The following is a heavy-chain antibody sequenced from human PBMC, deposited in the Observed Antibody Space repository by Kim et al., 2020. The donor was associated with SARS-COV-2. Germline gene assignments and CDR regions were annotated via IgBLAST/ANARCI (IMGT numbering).Heavy chain of an antibody. CDR1: GFTFSSYW. CDR2: INGAGSDR. D-gene: IGHD2-15*01. V-gene: IGHV3-74*01. Sequence: GGSLRLSCAASGFTFSSYWTHWVRQAPGKGLMWVSRINGAGSDRAYPESVKGRLTISRDNAKNTLYLQLNSLRAEDAAVYYCARKDCSGGSCAFDPWGQGTRVTVSS. J-gene: IGHJ5*02. CDR3: ARKDCSGGSCAFDP.